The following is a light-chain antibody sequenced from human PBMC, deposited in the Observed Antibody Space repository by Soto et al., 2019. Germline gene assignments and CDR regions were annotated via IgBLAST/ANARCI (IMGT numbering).Light chain of an antibody. V-gene: IGKV3-11*01. Sequence: VLTQSPATLFLSPGERATLSCRASQTVSRYLAWYQQKPGQAPRLLIYYASNRATGIPARFSGSGSGTDYTLTISSLEPEDFAVYYCQQRSTWPLFTFVGGTKVEI. CDR1: QTVSRY. CDR3: QQRSTWPLFT. CDR2: YAS. J-gene: IGKJ4*01.